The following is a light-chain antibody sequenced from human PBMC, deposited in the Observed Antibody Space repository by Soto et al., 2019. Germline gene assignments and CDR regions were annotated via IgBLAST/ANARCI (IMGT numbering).Light chain of an antibody. CDR1: QGINNY. V-gene: IGKV1-27*01. CDR2: AAS. J-gene: IGKJ1*01. Sequence: DIQMTQSPSSLSASVGDRVTITCRASQGINNYLAWYQQKPGKVPKLLIYAASTLQSGVPSRFSDSVSGTEFTLTISSLQPEDFATYYCHKYNSAPWTFGQGTKVDIK. CDR3: HKYNSAPWT.